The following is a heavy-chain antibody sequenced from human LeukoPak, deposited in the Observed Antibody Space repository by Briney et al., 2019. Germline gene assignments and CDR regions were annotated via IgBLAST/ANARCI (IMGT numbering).Heavy chain of an antibody. Sequence: PGGSLRLSCAASGFTFSGSAMHWVRQASGKGLEWVGRISRKDNSYATAYAASVKGRFTISRDDSKNTAYLQMNSLKTEDTAVYYCTRRTPYCSSTSCYREGGDYFDYWGQGTLVTVSS. CDR3: TRRTPYCSSTSCYREGGDYFDY. D-gene: IGHD2-2*02. J-gene: IGHJ4*02. CDR2: ISRKDNSYAT. CDR1: GFTFSGSA. V-gene: IGHV3-73*01.